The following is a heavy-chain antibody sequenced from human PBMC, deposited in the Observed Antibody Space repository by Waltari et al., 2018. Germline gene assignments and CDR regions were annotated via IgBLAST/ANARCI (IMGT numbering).Heavy chain of an antibody. CDR2: IYYSGST. Sequence: QLQLQESGPGLVKPSETLSLTCTVSGGSISSSSYYWGWIRQPPGKGLEWIGSIYYSGSTSYNPSLKSRVTISVDTSKNQFSLKRSSVTAADTAVYYCARHMGAVIATARMDVWGQGTTVTVSS. J-gene: IGHJ6*02. D-gene: IGHD6-13*01. V-gene: IGHV4-39*01. CDR3: ARHMGAVIATARMDV. CDR1: GGSISSSSYY.